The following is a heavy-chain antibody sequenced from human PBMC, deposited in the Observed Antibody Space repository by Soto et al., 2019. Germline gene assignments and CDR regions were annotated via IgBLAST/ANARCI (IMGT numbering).Heavy chain of an antibody. CDR3: ARVLTVRGVISEGAFDY. CDR2: ISGNGVNT. V-gene: IGHV3-23*01. D-gene: IGHD3-10*01. CDR1: GFTFSSYS. J-gene: IGHJ4*02. Sequence: GGSLRLSCAASGFTFSSYSMTWVRQAPGKGLDWVSSISGNGVNTQYAEYVRGRFTISSDNSKNTLYLQMNSLRAEDTSVYFCARVLTVRGVISEGAFDYWGQGTLVTVSS.